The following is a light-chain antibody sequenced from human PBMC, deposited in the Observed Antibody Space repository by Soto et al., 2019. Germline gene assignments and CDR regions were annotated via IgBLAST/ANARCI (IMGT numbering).Light chain of an antibody. CDR2: AAF. Sequence: DIQMIQSPSSLSASVGDRVTITCRATRDIGNYLAWYQQKPGKVPELLICAAFTLQSRVPSRFSGSGSGTTFTLTISSLQPEDAATYYCQNYVGAPLTLGGGTKVEIK. V-gene: IGKV1-27*01. CDR3: QNYVGAPLT. CDR1: RDIGNY. J-gene: IGKJ4*01.